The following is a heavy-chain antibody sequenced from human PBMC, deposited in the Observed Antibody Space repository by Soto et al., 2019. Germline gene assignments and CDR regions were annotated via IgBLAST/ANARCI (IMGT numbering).Heavy chain of an antibody. D-gene: IGHD5-12*01. J-gene: IGHJ3*02. Sequence: PGGSLRLSCAASGFTFSSYSMNWVRQAPGKGLEWVSSISRSSTYIYYADSVKGRFTISRDNAKNSLYLQMNSLRAEDTAVYYCARDGPLLGYSGINAFDIWGQGTMVTVSS. V-gene: IGHV3-21*01. CDR1: GFTFSSYS. CDR2: ISRSSTYI. CDR3: ARDGPLLGYSGINAFDI.